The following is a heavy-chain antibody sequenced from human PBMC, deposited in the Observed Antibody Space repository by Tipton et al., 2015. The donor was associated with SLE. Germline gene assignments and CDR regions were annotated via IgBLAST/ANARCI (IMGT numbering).Heavy chain of an antibody. CDR2: IYYSGST. Sequence: TLSLTCTVSGGSMRSYYWSWIRQPPGKGLEWIGYIYYSGSTNYNPSLKSRVTISVDTSKNQFSLKLSSVTAADTAAYYCARRPTQFDAFDIWGQGTMVTVSS. CDR3: ARRPTQFDAFDI. V-gene: IGHV4-59*08. J-gene: IGHJ3*02. D-gene: IGHD5-24*01. CDR1: GGSMRSYY.